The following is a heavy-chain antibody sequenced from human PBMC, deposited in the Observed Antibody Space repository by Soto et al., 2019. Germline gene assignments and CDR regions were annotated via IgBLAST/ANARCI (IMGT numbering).Heavy chain of an antibody. J-gene: IGHJ1*01. CDR2: ISGSGGST. D-gene: IGHD3-3*01. CDR1: GFTFSSYA. CDR3: AKDRRYDFWSGYYRGEEYFQH. Sequence: GGSLRLSCAASGFTFSSYAMSWVRQAPGKGLEWVSAISGSGGSTYYADSVKGRFTISRDNSKNTLYLQMNSLRAEDTAVYYCAKDRRYDFWSGYYRGEEYFQHWGQGTLVTVSS. V-gene: IGHV3-23*01.